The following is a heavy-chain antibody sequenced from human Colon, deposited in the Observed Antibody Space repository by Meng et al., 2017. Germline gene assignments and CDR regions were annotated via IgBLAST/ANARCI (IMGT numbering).Heavy chain of an antibody. V-gene: IGHV4-4*02. D-gene: IGHD6-19*01. CDR2: TYQNGRP. J-gene: IGHJ5*02. CDR1: GGSITSSDW. CDR3: AREVVVAGTRNWLDP. Sequence: QVSLEESGPGLGKPSGTLSLTCTVSGGSITSSDWWSGVRQTPGKGLEWIGETYQNGRPNYNPSLKSRVTISVDKSKNQFSLNMTSVTAADTAVYYCAREVVVAGTRNWLDPWGQGILVTVSS.